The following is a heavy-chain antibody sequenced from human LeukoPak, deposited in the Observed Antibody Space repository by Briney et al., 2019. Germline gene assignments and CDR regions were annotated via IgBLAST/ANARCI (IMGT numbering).Heavy chain of an antibody. Sequence: GASVKVSCKASGYTFTGYYMHWVRQAPGQGLEWMGRINPNSGGTNYAQKFQGRVTMTRDTSISTAYMELSRLRSDDTAVYCCARDAVFLGGSFDYWGQGTLVTVSS. CDR3: ARDAVFLGGSFDY. V-gene: IGHV1-2*06. CDR2: INPNSGGT. CDR1: GYTFTGYY. J-gene: IGHJ4*02. D-gene: IGHD2-15*01.